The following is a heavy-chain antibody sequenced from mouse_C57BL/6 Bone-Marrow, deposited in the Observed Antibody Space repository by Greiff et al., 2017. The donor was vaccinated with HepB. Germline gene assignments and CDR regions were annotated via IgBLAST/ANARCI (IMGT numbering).Heavy chain of an antibody. Sequence: VQLQQSGAELVRPGASVTLSCKASGYTFTDYYINWVKQRPGQGLEWIARIYPGSGNTYYNEKFKGKATLTAEKSSSTAYMQLSSLTSEDSAVYFCARKNYGNGFAYWGQGTLVTVSA. D-gene: IGHD2-1*01. V-gene: IGHV1-76*01. CDR2: IYPGSGNT. J-gene: IGHJ3*01. CDR1: GYTFTDYY. CDR3: ARKNYGNGFAY.